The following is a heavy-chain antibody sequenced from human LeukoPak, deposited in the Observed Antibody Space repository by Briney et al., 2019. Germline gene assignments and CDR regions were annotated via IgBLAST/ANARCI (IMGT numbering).Heavy chain of an antibody. V-gene: IGHV1-2*02. CDR2: INPNCGGT. CDR1: GYTFTGYY. D-gene: IGHD1-26*01. Sequence: GASVKVSCKASGYTFTGYYMHWVRQAPGQGLEWMGWINPNCGGTNYAQKFQGRVTMTRDTSISTAYMELSRLRSDDTAVYYCARDWRIVGASSEFDYWGQGTLVTVSS. J-gene: IGHJ4*02. CDR3: ARDWRIVGASSEFDY.